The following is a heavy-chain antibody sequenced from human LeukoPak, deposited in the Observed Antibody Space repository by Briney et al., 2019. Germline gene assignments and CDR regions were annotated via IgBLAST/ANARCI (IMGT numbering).Heavy chain of an antibody. V-gene: IGHV3-23*01. CDR1: GFTFSSYA. J-gene: IGHJ4*02. D-gene: IGHD1-26*01. CDR2: ISGSGGST. CDR3: AKGSEGWELLFDY. Sequence: GGSLRLSCAASGFTFSSYAMSLVRQAPGKGLEWVSAISGSGGSTYYADSVKGRFTISRDNSKNTLYLQMNSLRAEDTAVYCCAKGSEGWELLFDYWGQGTLVTVSS.